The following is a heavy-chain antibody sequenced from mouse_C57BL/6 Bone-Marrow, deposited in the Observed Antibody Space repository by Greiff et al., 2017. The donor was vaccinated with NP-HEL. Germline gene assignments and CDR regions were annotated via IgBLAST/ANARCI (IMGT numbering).Heavy chain of an antibody. Sequence: VQLKQSGPELVKPGASVKISCKASGYSFTGYYMNWVKQSPEKSLEWIGEINPSTGGTTYNQKFKAKATLTVDKSSSTAYMQLKSLTSEDSAVYYCARRDGTWYFDVWGTGTTVTVSS. D-gene: IGHD2-1*01. CDR1: GYSFTGYY. J-gene: IGHJ1*03. CDR3: ARRDGTWYFDV. CDR2: INPSTGGT. V-gene: IGHV1-42*01.